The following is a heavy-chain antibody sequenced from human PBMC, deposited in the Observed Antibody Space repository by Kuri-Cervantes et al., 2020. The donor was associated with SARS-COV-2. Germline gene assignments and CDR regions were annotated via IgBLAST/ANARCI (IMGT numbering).Heavy chain of an antibody. Sequence: GGSLRLSCTASGFTFGEYAMSWVRQAPGKGLEWVGFIRSKAYGGTTEYAAPVKGRFTISRDDSKSIAYLQMNSLKTEDTAVYYCTRNDFWSGYYFDYWGQGTLVTVSS. V-gene: IGHV3-49*04. J-gene: IGHJ4*02. CDR3: TRNDFWSGYYFDY. CDR2: IRSKAYGGTT. CDR1: GFTFGEYA. D-gene: IGHD3-3*01.